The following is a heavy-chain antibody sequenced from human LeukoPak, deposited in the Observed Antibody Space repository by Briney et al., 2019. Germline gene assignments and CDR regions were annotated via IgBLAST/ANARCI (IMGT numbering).Heavy chain of an antibody. V-gene: IGHV3-23*01. CDR3: AKTNGYYSD. J-gene: IGHJ4*02. D-gene: IGHD3-22*01. CDR1: GFTFSSYG. Sequence: PGGSLRLSCAASGFTFSSYGMNWVRQAPGKGLEWGSGISGSGGTTYYADSVKGRFTTSRDNSKNSLSLQVSSLRAEDTAVYYCAKTNGYYSDWGQGTLVTVSS. CDR2: ISGSGGTT.